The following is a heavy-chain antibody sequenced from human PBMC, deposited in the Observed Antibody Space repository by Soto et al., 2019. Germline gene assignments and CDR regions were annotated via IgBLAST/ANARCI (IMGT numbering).Heavy chain of an antibody. CDR2: ISSSSSYI. CDR1: GFTFSSYS. D-gene: IGHD5-12*01. Sequence: VGSLRLSCAASGFTFSSYSMNWFRQAPVKGLEWVSSISSSSSYIYYADSVKGRFTISRDNAKNSLYLQMNSLRAEDTAVYYCARGMVLRGYSGYGIDYWGQGTLVTVSS. V-gene: IGHV3-21*01. J-gene: IGHJ4*02. CDR3: ARGMVLRGYSGYGIDY.